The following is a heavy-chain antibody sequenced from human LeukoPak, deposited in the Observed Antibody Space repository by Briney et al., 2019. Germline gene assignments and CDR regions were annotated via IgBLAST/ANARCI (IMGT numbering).Heavy chain of an antibody. CDR2: IYTSGST. CDR3: ARQRYSSSWYPTPFDY. CDR1: GGSISSYY. J-gene: IGHJ4*02. Sequence: SETLSLTCTVSGGSISSYYWSWIRQPPGKGLEGIGYIYTSGSTNYNPSLKSRVTISVDTSKNQFSLKLSSVTAADTAVYYCARQRYSSSWYPTPFDYCGQGTLVTVSS. V-gene: IGHV4-4*09. D-gene: IGHD6-13*01.